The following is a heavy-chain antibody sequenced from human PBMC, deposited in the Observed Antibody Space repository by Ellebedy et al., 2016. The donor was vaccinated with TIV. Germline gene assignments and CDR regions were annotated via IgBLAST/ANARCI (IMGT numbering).Heavy chain of an antibody. V-gene: IGHV3-33*08. CDR3: ASGRQLGRYYFDY. Sequence: PGGSLRLSCAASGLNFTNSAMHWVRQAPGKGLEWVAVIWYDGSQKYYADSVKGRFTISRDTSKNTVYVQMNSLRAEDTAMYYCASGRQLGRYYFDYWGQGTLVTVSS. D-gene: IGHD1-1*01. CDR2: IWYDGSQK. CDR1: GLNFTNSA. J-gene: IGHJ4*02.